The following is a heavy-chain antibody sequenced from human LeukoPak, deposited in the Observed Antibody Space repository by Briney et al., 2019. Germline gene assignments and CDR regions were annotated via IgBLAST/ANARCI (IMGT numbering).Heavy chain of an antibody. CDR3: ARITMVRGLLFDY. J-gene: IGHJ4*02. V-gene: IGHV4-39*01. CDR2: IYYSGST. Sequence: SETLSLTCTVSGGSISSSSYYWGWIRQPPGKGLEWIGSIYYSGSTYYNPSLKSRVTISVDTSKNQFSLKLSSVTAADTAVYYCARITMVRGLLFDYRGQGTLVTVSS. D-gene: IGHD3-10*01. CDR1: GGSISSSSYY.